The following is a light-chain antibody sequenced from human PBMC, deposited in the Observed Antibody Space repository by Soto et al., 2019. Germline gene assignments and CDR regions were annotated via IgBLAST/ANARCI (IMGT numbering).Light chain of an antibody. V-gene: IGKV1-16*01. CDR3: HEYNTWPWT. CDR2: AAS. Sequence: DIQMTQSPSSLSASVGDRVTITCQASQDITNYLNWYQQKPGKAPKPLIYAASSLQSGVPSRFSGSGSGTEFILTISSLQSEDFAVYYCHEYNTWPWTFGQGTKVDIK. CDR1: QDITNY. J-gene: IGKJ1*01.